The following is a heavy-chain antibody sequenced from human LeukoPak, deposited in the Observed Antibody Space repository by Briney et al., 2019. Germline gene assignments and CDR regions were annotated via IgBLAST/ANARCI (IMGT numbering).Heavy chain of an antibody. CDR3: ARQSSSYPIDY. V-gene: IGHV5-51*01. D-gene: IGHD3-22*01. CDR2: IYPGDSDT. Sequence: LMWIIYPGDSDTRYSPSFQGQVTISADKSISTAYLQWSGLKASDTAIYYCARQSSSYPIDYWGQGTLVPVSA. J-gene: IGHJ4*02.